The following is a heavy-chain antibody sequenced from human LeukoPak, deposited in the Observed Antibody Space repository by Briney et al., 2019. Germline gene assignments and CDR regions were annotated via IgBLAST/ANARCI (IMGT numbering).Heavy chain of an antibody. J-gene: IGHJ4*02. CDR2: IWYDGSNK. V-gene: IGHV3-33*01. CDR3: ARDEGATVTASNY. CDR1: GFTFSSYG. Sequence: GRSLRLSCAASGFTFSSYGMHWVRQAPGKGLEWVAVIWYDGSNKYYADSVKGRFTISRDNSKNTLYLQMNSLRAEDTAVDYCARDEGATVTASNYWGQGTLVTVSS. D-gene: IGHD4-17*01.